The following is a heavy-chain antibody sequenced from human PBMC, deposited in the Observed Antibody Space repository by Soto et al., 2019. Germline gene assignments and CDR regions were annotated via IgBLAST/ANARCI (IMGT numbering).Heavy chain of an antibody. CDR3: VKERYAQLWLEDYGMDV. CDR2: ISYDGTDK. CDR1: GFTFSSYG. J-gene: IGHJ6*02. Sequence: QVQLVESGGGVVQPGRSLRLSCAASGFTFSSYGIHWVRQAPGKGLEWVALISYDGTDKYYADSVKGRFTSSRDNSKNTLYLQMSSLGPEDTAVYYCVKERYAQLWLEDYGMDVWGQGTTVTV. D-gene: IGHD5-18*01. V-gene: IGHV3-30*18.